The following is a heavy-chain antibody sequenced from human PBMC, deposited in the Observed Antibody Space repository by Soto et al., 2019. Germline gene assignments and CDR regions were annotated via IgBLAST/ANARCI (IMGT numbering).Heavy chain of an antibody. V-gene: IGHV3-74*01. CDR3: VRESGVAADC. D-gene: IGHD6-19*01. J-gene: IGHJ4*02. Sequence: ESGGVLVQPGGSLRLSCVASGFTFDSHWMHWVRQAPGEGLVWVSRIKTDGYAAAYADSVKGRFTISRDNTTNTVYLQMNSLRAEDTAVYFCVRESGVAADCWGQGTLVTVSS. CDR1: GFTFDSHW. CDR2: IKTDGYAA.